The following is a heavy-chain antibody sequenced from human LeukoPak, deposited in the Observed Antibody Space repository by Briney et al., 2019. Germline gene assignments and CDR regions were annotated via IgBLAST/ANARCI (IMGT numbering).Heavy chain of an antibody. D-gene: IGHD3-10*01. CDR1: GFTFSSYS. CDR3: ARERITMVRGVIKSYFDY. V-gene: IGHV3-21*01. CDR2: ISSSSSYI. J-gene: IGHJ4*02. Sequence: PGGSLRLSCAASGFTFSSYSMNWVRQAPGKGLEWVSSISSSSSYIYYADSVKGRFTISRDNAKNSLYLQMNSLRAEDTAVYYCARERITMVRGVIKSYFDYWGQGTLVTVSS.